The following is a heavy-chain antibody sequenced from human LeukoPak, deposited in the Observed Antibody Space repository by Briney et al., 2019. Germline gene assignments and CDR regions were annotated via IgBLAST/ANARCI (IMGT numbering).Heavy chain of an antibody. J-gene: IGHJ4*02. V-gene: IGHV3-64D*06. Sequence: GGSLRLSCSVSGSNLSAFPMHWVRQAPGKGLEYLSIISSDGTNTYYADSVKARFTISRDNSKNRLYLHMSGLTTEDTAVYYCVSLLNWGQGTLVTVSS. CDR2: ISSDGTNT. CDR1: GSNLSAFP. CDR3: VSLLN.